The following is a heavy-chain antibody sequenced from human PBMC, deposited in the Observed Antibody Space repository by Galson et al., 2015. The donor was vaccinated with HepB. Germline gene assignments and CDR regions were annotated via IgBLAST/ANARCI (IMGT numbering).Heavy chain of an antibody. J-gene: IGHJ4*02. CDR3: ARHDNRQQLVLSVGY. Sequence: SGAEVKKPGESLKISCKGSGYRFTNYWIGWVRQMPGKGLEWMGIIFPRDSDTRYSPSFEGQVTISADKSISTAYLQWSSLKASDTAMYYCARHDNRQQLVLSVGYWGQGTLVTVSS. D-gene: IGHD6-13*01. CDR1: GYRFTNYW. CDR2: IFPRDSDT. V-gene: IGHV5-51*01.